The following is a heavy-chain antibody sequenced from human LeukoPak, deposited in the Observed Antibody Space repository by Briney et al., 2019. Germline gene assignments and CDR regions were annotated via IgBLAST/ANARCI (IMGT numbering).Heavy chain of an antibody. D-gene: IGHD2-2*01. CDR2: IIPILGIA. J-gene: IGHJ4*02. CDR1: GYTFTSYG. Sequence: GASVKVSCKASGYTFTSYGTSWVRQAPGQGLEWMGRIIPILGIANYAQKFQGRVTITADKSTSTAYMELSSLRSEDTAVYYCARASENYCSSTSCYYYWGQGTLVTVSS. CDR3: ARASENYCSSTSCYYY. V-gene: IGHV1-69*04.